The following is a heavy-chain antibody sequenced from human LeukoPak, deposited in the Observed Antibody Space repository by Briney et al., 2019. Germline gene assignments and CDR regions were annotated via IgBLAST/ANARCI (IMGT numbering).Heavy chain of an antibody. CDR1: GGSISSGDYY. CDR2: IYYSGST. CDR3: ARVGPDYYGSGSSFRFDY. J-gene: IGHJ4*02. V-gene: IGHV4-30-4*01. D-gene: IGHD3-10*01. Sequence: SSETLSLTCTVSGGSISSGDYYWSWIRQPPGKGLEWIGYIYYSGSTYYNPSPKSRVTISVDTSKNQFSLKLSSVTAADTAVYYCARVGPDYYGSGSSFRFDYWGQGTLVTVSS.